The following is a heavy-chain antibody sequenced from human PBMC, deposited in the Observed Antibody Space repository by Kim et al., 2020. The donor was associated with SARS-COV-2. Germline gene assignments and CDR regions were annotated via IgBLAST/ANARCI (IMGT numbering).Heavy chain of an antibody. D-gene: IGHD3-16*02. CDR1: GFTFTSSA. CDR2: IVVGSGNT. V-gene: IGHV1-58*01. CDR3: AAEGIMITFGGVIVDDAFDI. Sequence: SVKVSCKASGFTFTSSAVQWVRQARGQRLEWIGWIVVGSGNTNYAQKFQERVTITMDMSTSTAYMELSSLRSEDTAVYYCAAEGIMITFGGVIVDDAFDIWGQGTMVTVSS. J-gene: IGHJ3*02.